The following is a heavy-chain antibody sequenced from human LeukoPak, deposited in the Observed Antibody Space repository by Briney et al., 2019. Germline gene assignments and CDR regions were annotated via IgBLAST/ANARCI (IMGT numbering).Heavy chain of an antibody. V-gene: IGHV3-21*01. J-gene: IGHJ4*02. Sequence: GGSLRLSCAASGFTFSSYSMNWVRQAPGKGLEWVSSISSSISYIYYADSVKGRFTISRDNAKNSLYLQMNSLIAEDTAVYYCARVNRVGATVGDLLLWGQGTLVTVSS. CDR2: ISSSISYI. D-gene: IGHD1-26*01. CDR1: GFTFSSYS. CDR3: ARVNRVGATVGDLLL.